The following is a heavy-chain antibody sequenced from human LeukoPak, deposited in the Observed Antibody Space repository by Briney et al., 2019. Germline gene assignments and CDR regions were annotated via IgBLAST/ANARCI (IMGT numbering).Heavy chain of an antibody. Sequence: GGCLRLSCAASGFTFSSYSMNWVRQAPGKGLEWVSSISSSSSYIYYADSVKGRFTISRDNAKNSLYLQMNSLRAEDTAVYYCARYLSEYCGGDCYSPHYYYYMDVWGKGTTVTVSS. CDR2: ISSSSSYI. V-gene: IGHV3-21*01. CDR3: ARYLSEYCGGDCYSPHYYYYMDV. D-gene: IGHD2-21*01. J-gene: IGHJ6*03. CDR1: GFTFSSYS.